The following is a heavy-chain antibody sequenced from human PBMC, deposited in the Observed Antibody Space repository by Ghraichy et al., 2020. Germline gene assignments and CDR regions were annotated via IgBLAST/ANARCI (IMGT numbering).Heavy chain of an antibody. Sequence: ASVKVSCKVSGYTLTELSMHWVRQAPGKGLEWMGGFDPEDGETIYAQKFQGRVTMTEDTSTDTAYMELSSLRSEDTAVYYCATDHHDSSGYKDGGLDFDLWGRGTLVTVSS. CDR2: FDPEDGET. D-gene: IGHD3-22*01. J-gene: IGHJ2*01. CDR3: ATDHHDSSGYKDGGLDFDL. CDR1: GYTLTELS. V-gene: IGHV1-24*01.